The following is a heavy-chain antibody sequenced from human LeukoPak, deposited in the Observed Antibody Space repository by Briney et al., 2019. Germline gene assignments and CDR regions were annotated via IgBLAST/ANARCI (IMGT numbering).Heavy chain of an antibody. D-gene: IGHD6-6*01. V-gene: IGHV3-7*01. CDR2: IKQDGSMK. CDR3: AMIEQVVSNVEGGY. CDR1: GFSFSNYW. J-gene: IGHJ4*02. Sequence: GGSLRLSCAASGFSFSNYWMSWVRQAPGKGLEWVANIKQDGSMKGYVDSVKGRFTISRDNAKNSLHLQMNSLRADDTAVYFCAMIEQVVSNVEGGYWGQGTLVTVSS.